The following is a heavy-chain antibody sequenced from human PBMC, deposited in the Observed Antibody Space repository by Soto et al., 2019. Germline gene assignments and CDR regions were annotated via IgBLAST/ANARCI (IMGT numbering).Heavy chain of an antibody. CDR2: INPSGGST. V-gene: IGHV1-46*01. CDR1: GYTFTSCY. CDR3: ARGSITMIVVVPPGPGMDV. Sequence: GASVKVSCKASGYTFTSCYMHCVRQAPGQGLEWMGIINPSGGSTSYAQKFQGRVTMTRDTSTSTVYMELSSLRSEDTAVYYCARGSITMIVVVPPGPGMDVWGQGTTVTVSS. D-gene: IGHD3-22*01. J-gene: IGHJ6*02.